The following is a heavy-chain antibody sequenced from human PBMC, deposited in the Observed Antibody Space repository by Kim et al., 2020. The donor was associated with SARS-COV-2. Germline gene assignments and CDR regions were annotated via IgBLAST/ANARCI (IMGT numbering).Heavy chain of an antibody. CDR2: IIPIFGDP. D-gene: IGHD2-21*01. J-gene: IGHJ6*01. CDR3: ARAGGAVALRLYNLAV. CDR1: GDTITTFA. Sequence: SVKVSCKTSGDTITTFAVSWVRQSPGQGLEWTGAIIPIFGDPTYSHNFQDRLTITADVATNTLTMEMTRLKVEDTGIYYSARAGGAVALRLYNLAVWWPGTTDLVSS. V-gene: IGHV1-69*13.